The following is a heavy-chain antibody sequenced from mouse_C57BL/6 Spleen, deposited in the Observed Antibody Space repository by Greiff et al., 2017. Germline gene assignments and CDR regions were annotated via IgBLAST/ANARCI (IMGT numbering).Heavy chain of an antibody. V-gene: IGHV14-2*01. Sequence: EVQLQQSGAELVKPGASVKLSCKASGFNIKDYYMHWVKQRTEQGLEWIGRIDPEDGETKYAPKFKGKATITADTSSNTADLQLSSLTSEDTAVYYCVYDYYGGYAMDYWGQGTSVTVSS. CDR2: IDPEDGET. CDR1: GFNIKDYY. D-gene: IGHD1-1*01. CDR3: VYDYYGGYAMDY. J-gene: IGHJ4*01.